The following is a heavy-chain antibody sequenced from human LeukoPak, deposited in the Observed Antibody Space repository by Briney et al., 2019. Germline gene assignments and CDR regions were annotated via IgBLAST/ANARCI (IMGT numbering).Heavy chain of an antibody. D-gene: IGHD6-19*01. V-gene: IGHV5-51*01. CDR3: ARHPIAVAGSPLPRYFDY. J-gene: IGHJ4*02. CDR2: IYPGDSDT. CDR1: GYNFTSYW. Sequence: GESLKISCKGSGYNFTSYWIGWVRQMPGKGLEWMGIIYPGDSDTRYSPSFQGQVTISADKSISTAYLQWSSLKASDTAMYYCARHPIAVAGSPLPRYFDYWGQGTLVTVSS.